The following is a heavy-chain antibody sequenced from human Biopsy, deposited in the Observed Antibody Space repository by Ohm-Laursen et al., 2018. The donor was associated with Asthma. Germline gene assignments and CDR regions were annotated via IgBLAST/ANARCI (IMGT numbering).Heavy chain of an antibody. CDR2: IIPIFGTA. CDR3: ARWGIQGVRFWGMDV. J-gene: IGHJ6*02. Sequence: SVKVSCKASGGTFSSYAISWVRQAPGQGLEWMGGIIPIFGTANYAQKFQGRVTITADESTSTAYLELSSLRSEDTAAYYCARWGIQGVRFWGMDVWGQGTTVTVSS. D-gene: IGHD3-10*01. V-gene: IGHV1-69*13. CDR1: GGTFSSYA.